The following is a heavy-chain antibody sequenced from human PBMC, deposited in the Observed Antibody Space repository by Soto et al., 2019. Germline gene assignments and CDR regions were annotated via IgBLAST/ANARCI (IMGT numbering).Heavy chain of an antibody. CDR3: ARVMVRLFGSGSSRPYGLDV. Sequence: QVQLVQSGAEVKKPGASVKVSCKVSGDSFSNYGFTWVRQAPGQGLEWMGWISTYNDNTNYAQNLQGRVTMTTDTSTTTVYMELRSLRSDDTAVYCCARVMVRLFGSGSSRPYGLDVWGQGTTVTVSS. V-gene: IGHV1-18*01. CDR2: ISTYNDNT. CDR1: GDSFSNYG. J-gene: IGHJ6*02. D-gene: IGHD3-10*01.